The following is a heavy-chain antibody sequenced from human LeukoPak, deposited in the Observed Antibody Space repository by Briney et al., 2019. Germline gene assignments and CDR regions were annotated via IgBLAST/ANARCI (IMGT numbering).Heavy chain of an antibody. CDR1: GFTFSSYA. Sequence: GSSLRLSCAASGFTFSSYAMHWVRQAPGKELECVAVISYDGSNKYYADSVKGRFTISRDNSKNTLYLQMNSLRAEDTAVYYCARAGYGGNSGADIWGQGTMVTVSS. CDR3: ARAGYGGNSGADI. D-gene: IGHD4-23*01. CDR2: ISYDGSNK. V-gene: IGHV3-30-3*01. J-gene: IGHJ3*02.